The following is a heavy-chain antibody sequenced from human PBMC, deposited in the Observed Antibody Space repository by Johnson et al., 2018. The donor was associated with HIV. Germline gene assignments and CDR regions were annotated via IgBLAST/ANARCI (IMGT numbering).Heavy chain of an antibody. CDR3: TRQADI. CDR1: GFTFSGSA. J-gene: IGHJ3*02. CDR2: IRSKANSYAT. Sequence: EVQLVESGGGLVQPGGSLKLSSAASGFTFSGSAMHWVRQASGKGLEWVGRIRSKANSYATAYAASVKGRFTISRDDSKNTAYLQMNSLKTEDTAVYYCTRQADIWGQGTMVTVSS. V-gene: IGHV3-73*01.